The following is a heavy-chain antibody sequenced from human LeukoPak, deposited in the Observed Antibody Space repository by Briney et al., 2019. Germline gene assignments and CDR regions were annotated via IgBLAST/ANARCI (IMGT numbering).Heavy chain of an antibody. CDR2: TNPNSGNT. V-gene: IGHV1-8*03. Sequence: GASVKVSCKASGYTFTSYDINWVRQATGQGLERMGWTNPNSGNTGYAQKFQGRVTITRNTSISTAYMGLSSLTSDDTAVYYCAVLHWYSGVWFWGQGALVTVSS. J-gene: IGHJ4*02. CDR3: AVLHWYSGVWF. CDR1: GYTFTSYD. D-gene: IGHD6-19*01.